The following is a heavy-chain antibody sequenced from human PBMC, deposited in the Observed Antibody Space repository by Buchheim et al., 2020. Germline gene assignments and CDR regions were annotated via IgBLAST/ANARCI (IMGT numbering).Heavy chain of an antibody. D-gene: IGHD2-2*03. CDR1: GGSISNYY. CDR2: IHYSGST. Sequence: QVQLQESGPGLVKPSETLSLTCTVSGGSISNYYWSWIRQPPGKGLEWIGYIHYSGSTNYNPSLKSRVTMSVDTSKNQFSLKLFSVTAADTAVYYCARDQGTAWINFDYWGQGTL. J-gene: IGHJ4*02. V-gene: IGHV4-59*01. CDR3: ARDQGTAWINFDY.